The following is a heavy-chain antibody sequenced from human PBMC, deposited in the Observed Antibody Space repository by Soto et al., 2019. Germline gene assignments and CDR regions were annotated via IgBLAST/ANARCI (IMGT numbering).Heavy chain of an antibody. V-gene: IGHV3-30-3*01. Sequence: GGSLRLSCVASGFTFSSYAMHWVRQAPGKGLEWVAVISYDGSNKYYADSVKGRFTISRDNSKNTLYLQMNSLRAEDTAVYYCARDILPPLHAVAGYYFDYWGQGTLVTVSS. D-gene: IGHD6-19*01. CDR1: GFTFSSYA. CDR2: ISYDGSNK. J-gene: IGHJ4*02. CDR3: ARDILPPLHAVAGYYFDY.